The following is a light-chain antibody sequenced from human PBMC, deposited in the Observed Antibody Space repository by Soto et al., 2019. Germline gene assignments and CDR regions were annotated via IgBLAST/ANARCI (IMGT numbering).Light chain of an antibody. CDR3: NSYTTSNTFV. J-gene: IGLJ1*01. Sequence: QSVLTQPASVSGSPGQSITISCTGTSSDVGSYNLVSWYQQHPGKAPKLMIYEVSKRPSGVSDRFSGSKSGNTASLTISGLQSEDEADYYCNSYTTSNTFVFGSGTKVTVL. CDR1: SSDVGSYNL. CDR2: EVS. V-gene: IGLV2-14*02.